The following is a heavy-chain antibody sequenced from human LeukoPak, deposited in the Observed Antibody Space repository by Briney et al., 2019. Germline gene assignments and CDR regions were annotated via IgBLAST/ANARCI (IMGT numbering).Heavy chain of an antibody. Sequence: QTGGSLRLSCAASGFNFVDYAMHWVRQVPGKGLEWVSGISYNSGTIVYADSVKGRFTISRDNAKNSLYLQMNSLRAEDTAVYYCARDLNWETYWGQGTLVSVSS. CDR2: ISYNSGTI. CDR3: ARDLNWETY. V-gene: IGHV3-9*01. D-gene: IGHD7-27*01. J-gene: IGHJ4*02. CDR1: GFNFVDYA.